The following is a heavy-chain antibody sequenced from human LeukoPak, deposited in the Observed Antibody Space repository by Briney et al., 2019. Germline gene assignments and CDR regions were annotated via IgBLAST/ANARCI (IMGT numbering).Heavy chain of an antibody. CDR2: ISGSGGST. CDR3: ARDLWPGYCSSTSCPTDL. D-gene: IGHD2-2*01. Sequence: GGSLRLSCAASGFTFSSYTMSWVRQAPGKGLEWVSAISGSGGSTYNADSVKGRFTISRDNAKNSLYLQMNSLRAEDTALYYCARDLWPGYCSSTSCPTDLWGQGTLVTVSS. V-gene: IGHV3-23*01. J-gene: IGHJ5*02. CDR1: GFTFSSYT.